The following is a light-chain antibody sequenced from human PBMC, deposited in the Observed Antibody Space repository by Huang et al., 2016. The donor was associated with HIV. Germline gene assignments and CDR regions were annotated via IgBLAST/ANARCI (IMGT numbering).Light chain of an antibody. CDR1: QNIGKS. CDR3: QQSVTVPRT. Sequence: DIQMTQSPPSLSASVGDRVTFTCRADQNIGKSLNWYQQKPGKAPKLLVYTASTLESGVPSRFSGSGSGSRFTLNSTNLKPEDFATYYCQQSVTVPRTFG. V-gene: IGKV1-39*01. J-gene: IGKJ1*01. CDR2: TAS.